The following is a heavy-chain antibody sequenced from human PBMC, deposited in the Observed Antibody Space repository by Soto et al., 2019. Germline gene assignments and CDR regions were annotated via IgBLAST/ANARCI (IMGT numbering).Heavy chain of an antibody. D-gene: IGHD5-12*01. V-gene: IGHV3-9*01. CDR2: ISWNSGSI. CDR3: AKAWDGYNSVES. CDR1: GFTLADYA. Sequence: EVQLVESGGGLVQPGRSLRLSCAASGFTLADYAMHWVRQAPGKGLEWVSGISWNSGSIGYADSVKGRFTISRDNAKNSLSLQMNSLRAEDTALYYCAKAWDGYNSVESWGQGILVTVSS. J-gene: IGHJ4*02.